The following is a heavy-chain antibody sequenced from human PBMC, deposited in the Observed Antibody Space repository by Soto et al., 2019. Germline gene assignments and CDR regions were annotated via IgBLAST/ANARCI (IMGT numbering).Heavy chain of an antibody. CDR2: ISYDGSNK. J-gene: IGHJ4*02. D-gene: IGHD5-18*01. V-gene: IGHV3-30*18. CDR3: AEARIGYGLYYFDY. CDR1: GFTFSSYG. Sequence: QVQLVESGGGVVQPGRSLRLSCAASGFTFSSYGMHWVRQAPGKGLEWVAVISYDGSNKYYADSVKGRFTISRDNSKNTLYLQMNSLRAEDTAVYYCAEARIGYGLYYFDYWGQGTLVTVSS.